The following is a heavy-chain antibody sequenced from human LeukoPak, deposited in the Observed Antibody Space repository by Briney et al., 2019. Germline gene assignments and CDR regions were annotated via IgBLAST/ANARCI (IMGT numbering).Heavy chain of an antibody. CDR3: ARTYYDILTGWDDAFDI. D-gene: IGHD3-9*01. V-gene: IGHV1-18*01. J-gene: IGHJ3*02. CDR1: GYTFTSYG. CDR2: ISAYNGNT. Sequence: ASVKVSCKASGYTFTSYGISWVRQAPGQGLEWMGWISAYNGNTNYAQKLQGRVTMTTDTSTSTAYMELSSLSSEDTAVYYCARTYYDILTGWDDAFDIWGQGTMVTVSS.